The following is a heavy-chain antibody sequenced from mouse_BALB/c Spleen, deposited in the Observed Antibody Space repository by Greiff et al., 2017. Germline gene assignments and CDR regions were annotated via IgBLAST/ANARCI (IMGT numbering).Heavy chain of an antibody. Sequence: EVKVEESGPGLVKPSQSLSLTCTVTGYSITSDYAWNWIRQFPGNKLEWMGYISYSGSTSYNPSLKSRISITRDTSKNQFFLQLNSVTTEDTATYYCARSLYGNYGYWGQGTTLTVSS. CDR3: ARSLYGNYGY. CDR1: GYSITSDYA. CDR2: ISYSGST. J-gene: IGHJ2*01. D-gene: IGHD2-1*01. V-gene: IGHV3-2*02.